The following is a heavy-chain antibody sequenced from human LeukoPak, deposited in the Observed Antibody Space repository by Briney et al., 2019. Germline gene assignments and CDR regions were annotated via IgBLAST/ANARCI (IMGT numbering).Heavy chain of an antibody. D-gene: IGHD1-26*01. CDR1: GLTFSTYW. V-gene: IGHV3-7*01. CDR2: IDQDGREE. J-gene: IGHJ4*02. CDR3: ARIKGGTSATVSY. Sequence: GGSLRLSCSASGLTFSTYWMHWVRQAPGKGLEWVANIDQDGREEYYVDSVKGRFIISKDNAKNSLFLQMNSLRVDDTAVYYCARIKGGTSATVSYWGQGTLVTVSS.